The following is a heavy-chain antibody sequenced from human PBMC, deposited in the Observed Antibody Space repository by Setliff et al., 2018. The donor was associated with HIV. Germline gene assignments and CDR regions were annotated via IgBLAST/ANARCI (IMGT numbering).Heavy chain of an antibody. CDR2: INQSGNT. D-gene: IGHD4-17*01. CDR1: GGSLSGYY. J-gene: IGHJ4*02. CDR3: AREAVDDYARYFDY. V-gene: IGHV4-34*01. Sequence: LSLTCAVYGGSLSGYYWSWVRQSPGRGLEWIGEINQSGNTNFNPSLKSRLIISVDTSKSQFSLKLTSVTAADTALYYCAREAVDDYARYFDYWGQGSLVTVSS.